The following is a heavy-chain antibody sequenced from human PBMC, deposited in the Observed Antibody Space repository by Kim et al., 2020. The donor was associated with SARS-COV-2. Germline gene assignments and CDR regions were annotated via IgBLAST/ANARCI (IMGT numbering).Heavy chain of an antibody. J-gene: IGHJ4*02. CDR3: ARDINDYGDYPGY. CDR1: GYTFTSYA. D-gene: IGHD4-17*01. V-gene: IGHV1-3*01. Sequence: ASVKVSCKASGYTFTSYAMHWVRQAPGQRLEWMGWINAGNGNTKYSQKFQGRVTITRDTSASTAYMELSSLRSEDTAVYYCARDINDYGDYPGYWGQGTLVTVSS. CDR2: INAGNGNT.